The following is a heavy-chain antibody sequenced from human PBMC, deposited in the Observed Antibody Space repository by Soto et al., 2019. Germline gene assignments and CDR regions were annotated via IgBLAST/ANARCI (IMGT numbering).Heavy chain of an antibody. V-gene: IGHV3-30-3*01. D-gene: IGHD4-4*01. J-gene: IGHJ2*01. Sequence: QVQLVESGGGVVQPGRSLRLSCAASGFTFSSYAMHWVRQAPGKGLEWVAVISYDGSNKYYADSVKGRFTISRDNSKNTMYLQMKSIRAEATAVYYCARPLCRVDYNWDYFDLWGRGTLVTVSS. CDR2: ISYDGSNK. CDR1: GFTFSSYA. CDR3: ARPLCRVDYNWDYFDL.